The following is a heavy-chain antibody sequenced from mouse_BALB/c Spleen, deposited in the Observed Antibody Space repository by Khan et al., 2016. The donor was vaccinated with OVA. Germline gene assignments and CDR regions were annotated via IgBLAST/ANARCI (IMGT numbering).Heavy chain of an antibody. CDR2: IFPGTGTT. Sequence: QVQLKQSGAELVKPGASVKLSCKTSGYTFTSYWIQWVKQRPGQGLGWIGQIFPGTGTTYYNENFKGKATLTVDTSSNTAYMQFSSLTSEDSAGYFWARGYFGNYEFAYWGQGTLGTVSP. V-gene: IGHV1S132*01. J-gene: IGHJ3*01. D-gene: IGHD2-1*01. CDR1: GYTFTSYW. CDR3: ARGYFGNYEFAY.